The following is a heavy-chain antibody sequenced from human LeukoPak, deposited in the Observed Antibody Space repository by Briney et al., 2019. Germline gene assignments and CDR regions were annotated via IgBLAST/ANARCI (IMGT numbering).Heavy chain of an antibody. V-gene: IGHV3-7*01. CDR1: GFTSSSYW. CDR2: IKQDGSEK. J-gene: IGHJ4*02. D-gene: IGHD6-19*01. CDR3: ARDRGSSGWYEFDY. Sequence: GRSLRLSCAASGFTSSSYWMSWVRQAPGKGLEWVANIKQDGSEKYYVDSVKGRFTISRDNAKNSLYLQMNSLRAEDTAVYYCARDRGSSGWYEFDYWGQGTLVTVSS.